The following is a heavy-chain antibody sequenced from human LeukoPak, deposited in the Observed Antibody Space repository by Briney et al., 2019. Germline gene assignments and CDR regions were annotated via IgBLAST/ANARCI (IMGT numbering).Heavy chain of an antibody. CDR3: ARDLYDSSGGAFDI. CDR1: GGSISSYY. CDR2: IYYSGST. D-gene: IGHD3-22*01. J-gene: IGHJ3*02. Sequence: SETLSLTCTVSGGSISSYYWSWIRQPPGKGLEWIGYIYYSGSTYYNPSLKSRVTISVDTSKNQFSLKLSSVTAADTAVYYCARDLYDSSGGAFDIWGQGTMVTVSS. V-gene: IGHV4-59*01.